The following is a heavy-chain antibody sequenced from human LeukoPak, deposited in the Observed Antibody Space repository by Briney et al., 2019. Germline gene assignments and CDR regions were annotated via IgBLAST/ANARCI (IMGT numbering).Heavy chain of an antibody. Sequence: SETLSLTXTVPGGSISSYYWSWIRQPPGKGLEWIGYIYYSGSTNYNPSLKSRVTISVDTSKNQFSLKLSSVTAADTAVYYCARDRVATSLGYWGPGTLVTVSS. J-gene: IGHJ4*02. V-gene: IGHV4-59*01. CDR1: GGSISSYY. CDR3: ARDRVATSLGY. D-gene: IGHD5-12*01. CDR2: IYYSGST.